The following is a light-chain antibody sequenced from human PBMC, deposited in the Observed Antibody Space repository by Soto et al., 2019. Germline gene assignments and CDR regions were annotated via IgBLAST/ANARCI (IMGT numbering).Light chain of an antibody. J-gene: IGKJ1*01. CDR2: KAS. CDR3: QQYNSYEWT. V-gene: IGKV1-5*03. CDR1: QSISSW. Sequence: DIQMTQSPSTLSAAVKDRVTITCLASQSISSWLAWYQQKPGKAPKLLIYKASTLKSGVPSRFSGSGSGTEFTLTISSLQPDDFATYYCQQYNSYEWTFGQGTKVDIK.